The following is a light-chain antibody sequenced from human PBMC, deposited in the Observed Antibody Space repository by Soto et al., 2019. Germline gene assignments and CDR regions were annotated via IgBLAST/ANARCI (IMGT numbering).Light chain of an antibody. CDR1: INDVGGYNY. Sequence: QSALTQPASVSGSPGQSITISCTGTINDVGGYNYVSWYQQHPGKVPKLMIYEVSNRPSGVSNRFSGSKSGNTASLTISGLQAEDEADYYCSSYTTTATVLFGGGTKLTVL. CDR2: EVS. CDR3: SSYTTTATVL. V-gene: IGLV2-14*01. J-gene: IGLJ2*01.